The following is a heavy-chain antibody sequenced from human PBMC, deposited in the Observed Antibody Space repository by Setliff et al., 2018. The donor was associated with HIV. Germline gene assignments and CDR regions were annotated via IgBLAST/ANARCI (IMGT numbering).Heavy chain of an antibody. CDR3: ARSLPYDSIPLDP. J-gene: IGHJ5*02. CDR2: FDPQDGET. V-gene: IGHV1-24*01. Sequence: ASVKVSCKVSGYTLTEVSMHWVRQAPKKGLEWMGYFDPQDGETVYAQKFQGRVTMTSSTSISTAYMELSRLRSEDTAVYYCARSLPYDSIPLDPWGQGTLVTVSS. CDR1: GYTLTEVS. D-gene: IGHD3-22*01.